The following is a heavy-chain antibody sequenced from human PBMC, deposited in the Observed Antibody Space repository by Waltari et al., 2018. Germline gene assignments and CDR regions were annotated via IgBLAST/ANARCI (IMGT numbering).Heavy chain of an antibody. CDR2: ISYDRSNK. J-gene: IGHJ6*02. D-gene: IGHD6-19*01. V-gene: IGHV3-30-3*01. Sequence: VQLVESGGGVVQPGRSLRLSCAASGFTFSSYAMNWVRQAPGTGVEWLAVISYDRSNKYYADSVKGRFTISRDNSKNTLYLQMNSLRAEDTAVYYCARGRQWLVRGYYYYYGMDVWGQGTTVTVSS. CDR3: ARGRQWLVRGYYYYYGMDV. CDR1: GFTFSSYA.